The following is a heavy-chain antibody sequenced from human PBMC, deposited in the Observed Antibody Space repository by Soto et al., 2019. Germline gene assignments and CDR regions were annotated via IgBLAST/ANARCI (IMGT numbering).Heavy chain of an antibody. J-gene: IGHJ6*02. CDR1: GFTFSSYG. D-gene: IGHD3-3*01. Sequence: QVQLVESGGGVVQPGRSLRLSCAASGFTFSSYGMHWVRQAPGKGLEWVAVIWYDGSNKYYADSVKGRFTISRDNSKNTLYLQMNSLRAEDTAVYYCARDRFLVIIPFRYYYYYGMDVWGQGTTVTVSS. V-gene: IGHV3-33*01. CDR2: IWYDGSNK. CDR3: ARDRFLVIIPFRYYYYYGMDV.